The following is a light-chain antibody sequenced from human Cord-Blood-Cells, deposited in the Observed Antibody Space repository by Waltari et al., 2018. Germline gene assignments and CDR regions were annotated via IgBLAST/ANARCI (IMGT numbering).Light chain of an antibody. Sequence: DLVMTQSPLSLPVPPGAPSSISSRSSQSLLHTNGYNYLDWYLQKPGQSPQLLIYLGSNRASGVPDRFSGSGSGTDFTLKISRVEAEDVGVYYCMQALQTPPWTFGQGTKVEIK. CDR1: QSLLHTNGYNY. J-gene: IGKJ1*01. CDR2: LGS. CDR3: MQALQTPPWT. V-gene: IGKV2-28*01.